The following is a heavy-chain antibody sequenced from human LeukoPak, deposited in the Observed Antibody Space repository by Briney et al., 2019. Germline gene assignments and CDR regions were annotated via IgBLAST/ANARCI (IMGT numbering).Heavy chain of an antibody. J-gene: IGHJ4*02. Sequence: PSETLSLTCTVSGGSISSGGYYWSWIRQHPGKGLEWIGYIYYSGSTYYNPSLKSRVTISVDTSKNQFSLKLSSVTAADTAVYYCARGPPIRGSTSYFGYWGQGTLVTVSS. V-gene: IGHV4-31*03. CDR3: ARGPPIRGSTSYFGY. CDR2: IYYSGST. CDR1: GGSISSGGYY. D-gene: IGHD3-10*01.